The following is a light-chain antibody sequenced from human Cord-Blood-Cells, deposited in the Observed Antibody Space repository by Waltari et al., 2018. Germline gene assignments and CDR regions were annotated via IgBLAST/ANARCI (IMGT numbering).Light chain of an antibody. Sequence: IQMTHSPSSPSASVGDRVTITCRASKSISSYLNWYQQKPGKAPKLLIYAAPSLQQGVPSRFSGSGSGTDFSLTISSLQPEDFATYYCQQSYSTLYTFGQGTKLEIK. CDR1: KSISSY. CDR3: QQSYSTLYT. J-gene: IGKJ2*01. CDR2: AAP. V-gene: IGKV1-39*01.